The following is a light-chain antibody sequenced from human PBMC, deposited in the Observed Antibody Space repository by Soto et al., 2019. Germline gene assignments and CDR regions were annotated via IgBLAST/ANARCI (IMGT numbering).Light chain of an antibody. CDR1: QSLLHSDGKTF. CDR3: LQTIHLPRT. CDR2: EVS. Sequence: DIVMTQTPLSRSVTPGQPASISCKSIQSLLHSDGKTFFYWYLQRPGQPPQLLIYEVSNRLSGVPDRFSGSGSGTDFTLKISRVEAEDVGVYYCLQTIHLPRTFGQGTKVDIK. J-gene: IGKJ1*01. V-gene: IGKV2D-29*01.